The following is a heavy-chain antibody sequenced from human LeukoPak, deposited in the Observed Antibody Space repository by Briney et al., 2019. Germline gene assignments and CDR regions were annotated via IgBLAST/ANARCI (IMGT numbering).Heavy chain of an antibody. CDR3: AKDPSLPQYCSGGGSCLNGYYFEY. V-gene: IGHV3-9*01. J-gene: IGHJ4*02. CDR2: ISWNSNNI. D-gene: IGHD2-15*01. CDR1: GFTLENYA. Sequence: GGSLRLSCAASGFTLENYAMHWVRQAPGKGLEWVSGISWNSNNISYADSVKGRFTISRDNAKNSLYLQMNSLRAEDTALYYCAKDPSLPQYCSGGGSCLNGYYFEYWGQGTLVTVSS.